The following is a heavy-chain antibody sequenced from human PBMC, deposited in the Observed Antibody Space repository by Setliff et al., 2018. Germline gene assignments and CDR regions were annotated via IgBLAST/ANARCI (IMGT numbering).Heavy chain of an antibody. CDR1: GFTFSSYA. CDR3: AKTGTVAGIINLRFEFDY. D-gene: IGHD6-19*01. CDR2: ISGSGGST. J-gene: IGHJ4*02. V-gene: IGHV3-23*01. Sequence: GGSLRLSCAASGFTFSSYAMSWVRQAPGKGLEWVSAISGSGGSTYYADSVKGRFTISRDNSKNTLYLQMNGLRAEDTAVYYCAKTGTVAGIINLRFEFDYWGQGTLVTVSS.